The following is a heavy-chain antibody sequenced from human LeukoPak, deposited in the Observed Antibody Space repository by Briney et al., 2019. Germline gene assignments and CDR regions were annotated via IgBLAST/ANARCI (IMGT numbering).Heavy chain of an antibody. Sequence: ASVKVSCKASGYTFTSYYMHWVRQAPGQGLEWMGIINPSGGSTSYAQKFQGRVTMTRDTSTSTVYMELSSLRSEDTAVYYCARERSYYDIQVALVTPGGWFDPWGQGTLVTVSS. CDR3: ARERSYYDIQVALVTPGGWFDP. CDR2: INPSGGST. D-gene: IGHD3-22*01. CDR1: GYTFTSYY. J-gene: IGHJ5*02. V-gene: IGHV1-46*01.